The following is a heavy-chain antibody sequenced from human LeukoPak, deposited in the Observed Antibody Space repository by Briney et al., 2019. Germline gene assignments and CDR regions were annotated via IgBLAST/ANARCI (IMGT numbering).Heavy chain of an antibody. CDR1: GGTFSSYT. Sequence: SVKVSCKASGGTFSSYTISWVRQAPGQGLEWMGRIIPILGIANYAQKFQGRVTITADKSTSTAYMELSSLRSEDTAVYYFARCRGLCWARLAIFDYWGQGTLVTVFS. CDR2: IIPILGIA. CDR3: ARCRGLCWARLAIFDY. D-gene: IGHD2-21*01. J-gene: IGHJ4*02. V-gene: IGHV1-69*02.